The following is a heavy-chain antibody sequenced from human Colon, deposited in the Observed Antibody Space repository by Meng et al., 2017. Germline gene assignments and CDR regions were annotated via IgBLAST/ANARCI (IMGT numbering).Heavy chain of an antibody. D-gene: IGHD3-22*01. CDR2: IKSKTDGETT. V-gene: IGHV3-15*01. Sequence: GESLKISCAASGFTFTYAWMTWVRQAPGKGLEWVGRIKSKTDGETTDYSAPVKGRFTISRDDSKNTLFLQMSSLKTMDTAVYYCTTPRDLYDSTGFDFWGQGTLVTVSS. J-gene: IGHJ4*02. CDR3: TTPRDLYDSTGFDF. CDR1: GFTFTYAW.